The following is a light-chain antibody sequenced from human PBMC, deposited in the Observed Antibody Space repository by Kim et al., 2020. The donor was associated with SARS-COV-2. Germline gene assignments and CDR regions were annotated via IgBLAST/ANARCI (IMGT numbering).Light chain of an antibody. CDR2: YDS. CDR1: RYGSKC. V-gene: IGLV3-21*04. J-gene: IGLJ2*01. CDR3: QVWDSSSDHRVV. Sequence: PGKKAVVSCRGNRYGSKCVHWCQQRSGQTPVLVISYDSDRPSGVPGRFSGSNAGNTATLTISRVEAGDEAGYYCQVWDSSSDHRVVFGGGTQLTVL.